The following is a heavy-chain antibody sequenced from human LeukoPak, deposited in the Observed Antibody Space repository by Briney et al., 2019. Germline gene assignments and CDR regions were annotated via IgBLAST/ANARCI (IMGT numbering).Heavy chain of an antibody. CDR1: GYTFTSYG. Sequence: ASVKVSCKASGYTFTSYGISWVRQAPGQGLEWMGWISAYNGNTNYAQKLQGRVTMTTDTSTSTAYMELRSLRSDDTAVYYCARDSDDRYYYYYMDVWGKGTTVTISS. CDR3: ARDSDDRYYYYYMDV. V-gene: IGHV1-18*01. D-gene: IGHD5-24*01. CDR2: ISAYNGNT. J-gene: IGHJ6*03.